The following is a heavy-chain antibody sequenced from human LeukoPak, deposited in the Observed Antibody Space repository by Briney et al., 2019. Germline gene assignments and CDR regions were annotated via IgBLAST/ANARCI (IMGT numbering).Heavy chain of an antibody. J-gene: IGHJ4*02. V-gene: IGHV3-48*04. CDR2: ISSSSSTI. D-gene: IGHD2-21*02. CDR3: ARDIVAYCGGDCYSGGFDY. Sequence: GGSLRLSCAASGFTFSSYSMNWVRQAPGKGLEWVSYISSSSSTIYYADSVKGRFTISRDNAKNSLYLQMNSLRAEDTAVYYCARDIVAYCGGDCYSGGFDYWGQGTLVTVSS. CDR1: GFTFSSYS.